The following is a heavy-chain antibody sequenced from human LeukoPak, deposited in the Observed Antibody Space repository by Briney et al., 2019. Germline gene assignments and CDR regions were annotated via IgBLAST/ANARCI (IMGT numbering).Heavy chain of an antibody. D-gene: IGHD2/OR15-2a*01. V-gene: IGHV1-2*02. CDR2: INPNSGGT. CDR1: GFTFSRYF. CDR3: ARDFSLDY. J-gene: IGHJ4*02. Sequence: GGSLRLSCAASGFTFSRYFMHWVRQAPGQGLEWMGWINPNSGGTNYAQKFQGRVTMTRDTSISTAYMELSRLRSDDTAVYYCARDFSLDYWGQGTLVTVSS.